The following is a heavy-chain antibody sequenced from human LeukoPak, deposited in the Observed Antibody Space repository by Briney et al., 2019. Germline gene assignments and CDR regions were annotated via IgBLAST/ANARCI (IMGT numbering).Heavy chain of an antibody. V-gene: IGHV3-7*03. J-gene: IGHJ4*02. CDR3: ARRYFDY. Sequence: QAGGSLRLSCVASGFTISSYWMHWVRQAPGKGLEWVANIKQDGSEEYYVDSMKGRFTISRDNAKNSLYLQMNSLRAEDTAVYYCARRYFDYWGQGILVTVSS. CDR2: IKQDGSEE. CDR1: GFTISSYW.